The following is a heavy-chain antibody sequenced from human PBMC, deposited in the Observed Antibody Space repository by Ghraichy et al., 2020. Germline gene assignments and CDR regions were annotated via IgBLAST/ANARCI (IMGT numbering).Heavy chain of an antibody. Sequence: GESLNISCAASGFTFSSYGMHWVRQAPGKGLEWVAVISYDGSNNYYADSVKGRFTISRDNSKNTLYLQMNSLRAEDTAVYYCAKTGGWFGELLKPQKNYYYYMDVWGKGTTVTVSS. CDR1: GFTFSSYG. CDR3: AKTGGWFGELLKPQKNYYYYMDV. CDR2: ISYDGSNN. J-gene: IGHJ6*03. D-gene: IGHD3-10*01. V-gene: IGHV3-30*18.